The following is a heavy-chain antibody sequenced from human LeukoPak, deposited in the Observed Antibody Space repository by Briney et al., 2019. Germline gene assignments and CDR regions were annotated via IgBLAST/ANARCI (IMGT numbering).Heavy chain of an antibody. CDR3: ARDLPTVTTNWFDP. CDR1: GGSISSYY. J-gene: IGHJ5*02. D-gene: IGHD4-17*01. Sequence: PSETLSLTCTVSGGSISSYYWSWIRQPAGKGLEWIGRIYTSGSTNYNPSLKGRVTMSVDTSKNQFSLKLSSVTAADTAVYYCARDLPTVTTNWFDPWGQGTLVTVSS. V-gene: IGHV4-4*07. CDR2: IYTSGST.